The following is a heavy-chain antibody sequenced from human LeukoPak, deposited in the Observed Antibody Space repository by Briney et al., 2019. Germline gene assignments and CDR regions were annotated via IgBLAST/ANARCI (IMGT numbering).Heavy chain of an antibody. V-gene: IGHV3-7*01. Sequence: GGSLRLSCVASGFTLSSSWMSWVRQGPGKGPEWVANMNQDGSRKYYVDSVKGRFTISRDNAKNSLFLQMNGLRDEDTAVYYCTRDSQGSGTYSTDHWGQGTLVTVSS. CDR3: TRDSQGSGTYSTDH. D-gene: IGHD3-10*01. CDR2: MNQDGSRK. J-gene: IGHJ4*02. CDR1: GFTLSSSW.